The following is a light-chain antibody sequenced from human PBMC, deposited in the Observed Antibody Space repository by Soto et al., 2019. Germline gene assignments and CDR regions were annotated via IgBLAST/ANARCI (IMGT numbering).Light chain of an antibody. V-gene: IGLV2-8*01. CDR3: SSYSRSINYV. CDR1: NNDIGGYPY. CDR2: EVN. J-gene: IGLJ1*01. Sequence: QSVLTQPPSASGSPGQSVTISCTATNNDIGGYPYVSWYQQLPGKAPKLLIYEVNKRPSGIPDRFSGSKSGNTASLTVSGLQPEDEAEYFCSSYSRSINYVLGTGTKV.